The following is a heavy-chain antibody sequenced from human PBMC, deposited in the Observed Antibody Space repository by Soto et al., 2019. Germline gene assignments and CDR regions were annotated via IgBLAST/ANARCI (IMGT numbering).Heavy chain of an antibody. CDR1: GYTFTTYA. D-gene: IGHD1-26*01. CDR3: ARDRPDSGSYLFGPY. V-gene: IGHV1-18*01. CDR2: INVNNGNT. J-gene: IGHJ4*02. Sequence: QVQLVQSGAAVKKPGDSVRVSCKTSGYTFTTYAISWVRQAPGQGPEWMGRINVNNGNTKYAQNLQGRVTMTTDTSTSTAYMELRSLRSDDTAVYYCARDRPDSGSYLFGPYWGQGTRVTVSS.